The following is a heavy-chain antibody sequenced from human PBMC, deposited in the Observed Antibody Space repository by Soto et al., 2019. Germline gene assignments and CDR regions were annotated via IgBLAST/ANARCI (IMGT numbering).Heavy chain of an antibody. Sequence: QVQLVESGGGVVQPGRSLRLSCAASGFTFSSYAMHWVRQAPGKGLEWVALISHDGSNKNYADSVKGRFTISGDNSKNTLYLQMNSLRADDTAVYYCAREETGAGDYWGQGTLVTVSS. J-gene: IGHJ4*02. D-gene: IGHD1-26*01. CDR1: GFTFSSYA. V-gene: IGHV3-30-3*01. CDR2: ISHDGSNK. CDR3: AREETGAGDY.